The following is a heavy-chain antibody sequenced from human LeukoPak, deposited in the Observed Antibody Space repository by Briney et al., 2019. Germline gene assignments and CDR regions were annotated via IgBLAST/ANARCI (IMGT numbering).Heavy chain of an antibody. J-gene: IGHJ4*02. CDR1: GGSTSSYY. D-gene: IGHD2-2*01. V-gene: IGHV4-59*12. CDR2: IHYSGST. Sequence: KPSETLSLTCSVSGGSTSSYYWSWIRQPPGKGLEWIGYIHYSGSTNYNPSLKSRVTMSVDTSKNQFSLKLTSVTAADTAVYYCARDGRYCSSTSCPTKGIDRGQGTLVTVSS. CDR3: ARDGRYCSSTSCPTKGID.